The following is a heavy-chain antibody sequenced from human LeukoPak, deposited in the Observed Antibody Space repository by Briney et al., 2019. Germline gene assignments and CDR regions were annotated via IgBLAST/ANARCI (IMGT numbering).Heavy chain of an antibody. V-gene: IGHV1-2*02. Sequence: GASVKVSCKASGYTLTGYYMHWVRQAPGQGLEWMGWINPNSGGTNYAQKFQGRVTMTRDTSISTAYMELSRLRSDDTAVYYCARHKMVRGVTLVRGSLQIDYWGQGTLVTVSS. CDR2: INPNSGGT. CDR3: ARHKMVRGVTLVRGSLQIDY. CDR1: GYTLTGYY. J-gene: IGHJ4*02. D-gene: IGHD3-10*01.